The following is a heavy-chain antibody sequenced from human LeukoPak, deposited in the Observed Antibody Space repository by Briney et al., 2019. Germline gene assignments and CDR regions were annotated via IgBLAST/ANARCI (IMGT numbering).Heavy chain of an antibody. V-gene: IGHV4-39*01. Sequence: PSETLSLTCTVSGVPISSSNSYWGWIRQPPWKGLEWIGSICYGGYTYYDASPKSQVSISRDTSKNQSSLCLTSVTAAGRAVYYCARQTGSGLFILPGGQGTLVTVSS. CDR2: ICYGGYT. J-gene: IGHJ4*02. CDR1: GVPISSSNSY. CDR3: ARQTGSGLFILP. D-gene: IGHD3/OR15-3a*01.